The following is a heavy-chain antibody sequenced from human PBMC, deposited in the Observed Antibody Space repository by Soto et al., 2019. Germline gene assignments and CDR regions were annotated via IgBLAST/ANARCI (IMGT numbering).Heavy chain of an antibody. CDR2: IYYSGST. CDR3: ARRGIPTGAFDI. Sequence: SETLSLTCTVSGGSISSSSYYWGWLRQPPGKELEWIGSIYYSGSTYYSSSLKSRVTISVDTSKNQFSLKLRSVTAADTAVYYCARRGIPTGAFDIWGQGTMVTVSS. D-gene: IGHD3-16*01. J-gene: IGHJ3*02. V-gene: IGHV4-39*01. CDR1: GGSISSSSYY.